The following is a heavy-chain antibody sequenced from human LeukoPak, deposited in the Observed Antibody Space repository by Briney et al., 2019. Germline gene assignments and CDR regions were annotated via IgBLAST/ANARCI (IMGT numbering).Heavy chain of an antibody. CDR1: GYTFTSYG. CDR3: AKLVTIFGVATDYYFDY. D-gene: IGHD3-3*01. J-gene: IGHJ4*02. CDR2: ISAYNGNT. V-gene: IGHV1-18*01. Sequence: ASVKVSCKASGYTFTSYGISWVRQAPGQGLEWMGWISAYNGNTDYAQKLQGRVTITTDTSTSTAYMELRSLRSDYTAVYYCAKLVTIFGVATDYYFDYWGQGTLVTVSS.